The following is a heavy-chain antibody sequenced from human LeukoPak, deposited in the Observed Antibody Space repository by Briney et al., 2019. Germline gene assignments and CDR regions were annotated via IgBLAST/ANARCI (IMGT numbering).Heavy chain of an antibody. Sequence: GESLKISCKGSGYSFTNYWIVWVRQMPGKGLEWMGIIYPGDSDTRYSPSFQGQVTISRDNSKNTLYLQMNSLRAEDTAVYYCAKDPGVVPALGYFDYWGQGTLVTVSS. CDR3: AKDPGVVPALGYFDY. V-gene: IGHV5-51*01. D-gene: IGHD2-2*01. CDR2: IYPGDSDT. CDR1: GYSFTNYW. J-gene: IGHJ4*02.